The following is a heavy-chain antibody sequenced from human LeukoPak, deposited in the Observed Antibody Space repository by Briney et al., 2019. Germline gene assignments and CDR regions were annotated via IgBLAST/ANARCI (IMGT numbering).Heavy chain of an antibody. CDR3: ARGGPDYYDSSGSNAGYGAFDI. V-gene: IGHV3-48*04. D-gene: IGHD3-22*01. CDR2: ISSSGSTI. Sequence: GGSLRLSCAASGFTFSSYGMHWVRQAPGKGLEWVSYISSSGSTIYYADSVKGRFTISRDNAKNSLYLQMNSLRAEDTAVYYCARGGPDYYDSSGSNAGYGAFDIWGQGTMVTVSS. J-gene: IGHJ3*02. CDR1: GFTFSSYG.